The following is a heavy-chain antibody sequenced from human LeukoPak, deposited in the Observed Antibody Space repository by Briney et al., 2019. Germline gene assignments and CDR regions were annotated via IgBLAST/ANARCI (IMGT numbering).Heavy chain of an antibody. J-gene: IGHJ4*02. CDR2: INPNTGDT. V-gene: IGHV1-2*02. Sequence: AXVTVSCTASAYTFTDFDLHWVRQAPGXGLEWMGWINPNTGDTNSAQKFQGRVTMTRDTSISTAYMKLSRLRSDDTAVYYCARDYGDYSDYWGQGTLVTVSS. CDR3: ARDYGDYSDY. CDR1: AYTFTDFD. D-gene: IGHD4-17*01.